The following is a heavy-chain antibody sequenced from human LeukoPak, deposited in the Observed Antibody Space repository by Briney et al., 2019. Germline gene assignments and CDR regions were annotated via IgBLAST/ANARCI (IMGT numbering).Heavy chain of an antibody. CDR2: IIPILGIA. CDR3: ARVKAGSSWPDY. Sequence: ASVKVSCKASGGTFSSYAISWVRQAPGQGLEWMGRIIPILGIANYAQKFQGRVTITADKSTSTAYMELSSLRSEDTAVYYCARVKAGSSWPDYWGQGTLVTVSS. D-gene: IGHD6-13*01. J-gene: IGHJ4*02. CDR1: GGTFSSYA. V-gene: IGHV1-69*04.